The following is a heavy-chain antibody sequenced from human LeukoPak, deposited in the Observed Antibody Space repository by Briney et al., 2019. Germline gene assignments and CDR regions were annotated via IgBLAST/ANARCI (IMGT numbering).Heavy chain of an antibody. CDR2: ISYDGSNK. Sequence: PGRSLRLSCAASGFTFSSYAMHWVRQAPGKRLEWVAVISYDGSNKYYADSVKGRFTISRDNSKNTLYLQMKSLRAEDTAVYYCARDYYVAVREGIPDYWGQGTLVTVSS. J-gene: IGHJ4*02. V-gene: IGHV3-30-3*01. CDR1: GFTFSSYA. D-gene: IGHD3-10*02. CDR3: ARDYYVAVREGIPDY.